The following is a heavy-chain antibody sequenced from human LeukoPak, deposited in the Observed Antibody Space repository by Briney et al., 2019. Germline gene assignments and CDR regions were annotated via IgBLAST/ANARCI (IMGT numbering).Heavy chain of an antibody. D-gene: IGHD5-12*01. CDR2: IYYSGTT. CDR3: ASRPYSGYDYFDY. V-gene: IGHV4-31*03. Sequence: SSETLSLTCTVSGGSISSGHYYWSWIRQHPGKGLEWIGYIYYSGTTYYNPSLKSRVTISVDTSKNQFSLKLNSVTAADTAVYYCASRPYSGYDYFDYWGQGTLVTVSS. CDR1: GGSISSGHYY. J-gene: IGHJ4*02.